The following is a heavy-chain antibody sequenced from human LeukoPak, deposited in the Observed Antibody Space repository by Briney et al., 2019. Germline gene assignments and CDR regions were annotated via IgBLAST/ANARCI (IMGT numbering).Heavy chain of an antibody. CDR1: GGSISSSTYY. D-gene: IGHD3-10*01. J-gene: IGHJ4*02. CDR3: ATNMVRGVTNFDY. CDR2: IYHSGST. Sequence: SETLSLTCSVSGGSISSSTYYWGWIRQSPGKGLEWIGNIYHSGSTYYNPSLKSRVTISVDVSKNQFSLRLSSVTAADTAVYYCATNMVRGVTNFDYWGQGTLVTVSS. V-gene: IGHV4-39*07.